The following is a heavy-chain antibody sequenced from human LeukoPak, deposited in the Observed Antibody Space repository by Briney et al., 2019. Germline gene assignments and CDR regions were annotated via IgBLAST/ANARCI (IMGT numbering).Heavy chain of an antibody. V-gene: IGHV4-34*01. CDR2: INDSGST. Sequence: SETLSLTCAVYGGSFSGYYWSWIRQPPGKGLEWIGEINDSGSTNYNPSLKSRVTISVDTSKNQFSLKLSSVTAADTAVYYCARDLGYYDSSGYTDYWGQGTLVTVSS. CDR3: ARDLGYYDSSGYTDY. J-gene: IGHJ4*02. CDR1: GGSFSGYY. D-gene: IGHD3-22*01.